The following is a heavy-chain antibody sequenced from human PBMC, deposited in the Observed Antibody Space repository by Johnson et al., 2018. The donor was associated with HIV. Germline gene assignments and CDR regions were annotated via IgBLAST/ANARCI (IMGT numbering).Heavy chain of an antibody. Sequence: QMLLVESGGGVVQPGRSLRLSCAASGFTFSSYAMHWVRQAPGKGLEWVAVISYDGSNKYYADSVKGRFTISRDNSKNTLYLKMNSLRAEDTDVYYCARERPAYSSSSSHAFDIWGQGTMVTVSS. CDR2: ISYDGSNK. J-gene: IGHJ3*02. V-gene: IGHV3-30*04. D-gene: IGHD6-6*01. CDR1: GFTFSSYA. CDR3: ARERPAYSSSSSHAFDI.